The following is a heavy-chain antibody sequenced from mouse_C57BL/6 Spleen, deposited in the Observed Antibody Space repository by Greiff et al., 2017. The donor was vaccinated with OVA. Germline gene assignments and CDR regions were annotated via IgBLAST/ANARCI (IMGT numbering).Heavy chain of an antibody. Sequence: QVQLQQSGPELVKPGASVKISCKASGYAFSSSWMNWVKQRPGKGLEWIGRIYPGDGDTNYNGKFKGKATLTADKSSSTAYMQLSSLTSEDSAVYFCARYSTGFDYWGQGTTLTVSS. CDR3: ARYSTGFDY. D-gene: IGHD1-1*01. V-gene: IGHV1-82*01. J-gene: IGHJ2*01. CDR1: GYAFSSSW. CDR2: IYPGDGDT.